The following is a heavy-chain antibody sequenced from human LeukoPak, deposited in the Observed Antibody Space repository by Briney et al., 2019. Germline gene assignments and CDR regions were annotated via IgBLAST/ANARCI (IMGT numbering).Heavy chain of an antibody. D-gene: IGHD6-13*01. CDR2: ISSSSSYI. CDR3: ARGWGSSWLDDAFDI. V-gene: IGHV3-21*01. CDR1: GFTFSSYS. Sequence: PGGSLRLSCAASGFTFSSYSMNWVRQAPGKGLEWVSSISSSSSYIYYADSVKGRFTISRDNAKNSLYLQMNSLRAEDTAVYYCARGWGSSWLDDAFDIWGQGTMVTVSS. J-gene: IGHJ3*02.